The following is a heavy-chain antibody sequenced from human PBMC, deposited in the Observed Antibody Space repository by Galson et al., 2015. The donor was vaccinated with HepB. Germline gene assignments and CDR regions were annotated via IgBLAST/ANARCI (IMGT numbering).Heavy chain of an antibody. Sequence: SVKVSCKVSGYTLTELSMHWVRQAPGKGLEWMGGFDPEDGETIYAQKFQGRVTMTEDTSTDTAYMELSSLRSEDTAVYYCATAPRYYYDSSGYYYTYYFDYWGQGTLVTVSS. V-gene: IGHV1-24*01. D-gene: IGHD3-22*01. CDR1: GYTLTELS. J-gene: IGHJ4*02. CDR3: ATAPRYYYDSSGYYYTYYFDY. CDR2: FDPEDGET.